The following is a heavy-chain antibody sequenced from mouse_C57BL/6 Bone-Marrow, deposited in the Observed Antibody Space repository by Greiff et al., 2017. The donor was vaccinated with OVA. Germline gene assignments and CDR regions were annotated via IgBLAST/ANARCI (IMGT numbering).Heavy chain of an antibody. CDR1: GYTFPSYW. D-gene: IGHD1-1*01. CDR3: ARWAHYGRSRYYALDY. J-gene: IGHJ4*01. Sequence: QQSCPASGYTFPSYWMQWVKQRPGQGLEWIGELDPSDRYTNYTQTFKGKATLTVDTSSSTAYMQLSSLTSEDSAVYYGARWAHYGRSRYYALDYWGQGTSVTVSS. V-gene: IGHV1-50*01. CDR2: LDPSDRYT.